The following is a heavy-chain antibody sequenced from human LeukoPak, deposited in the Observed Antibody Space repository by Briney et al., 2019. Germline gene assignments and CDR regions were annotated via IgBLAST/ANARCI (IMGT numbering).Heavy chain of an antibody. CDR3: ARDLYGDYFFDY. D-gene: IGHD4-17*01. CDR2: ISAYNGNT. Sequence: ASVKVSCKASGYTFTSYGISWVRQAPGQGLEWMGWISAYNGNTNYAQKLQGRVTMTRDTSTSTVYMELSSLRSEDTAVYFCARDLYGDYFFDYWGQGTLVTVSS. J-gene: IGHJ4*02. V-gene: IGHV1-18*01. CDR1: GYTFTSYG.